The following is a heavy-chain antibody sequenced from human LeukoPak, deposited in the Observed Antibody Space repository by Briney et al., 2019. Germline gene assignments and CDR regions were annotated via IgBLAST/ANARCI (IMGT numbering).Heavy chain of an antibody. Sequence: PGGSLRLSCAASGFTFSSYAMSWVRQAPGKGLEWVSAISGSGGSTYYADSVKGRFTISRDNSKNTLYLQMNSLRAEYTAVYYCAKDRDYGDFVGVLDYWGQGTLVTVSS. D-gene: IGHD4-17*01. CDR3: AKDRDYGDFVGVLDY. CDR1: GFTFSSYA. J-gene: IGHJ4*02. CDR2: ISGSGGST. V-gene: IGHV3-23*01.